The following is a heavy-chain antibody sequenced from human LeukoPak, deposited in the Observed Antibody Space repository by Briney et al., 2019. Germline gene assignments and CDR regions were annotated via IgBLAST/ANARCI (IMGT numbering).Heavy chain of an antibody. CDR3: ARDQTIDERWSWIHTFYYYYGMDV. J-gene: IGHJ6*02. V-gene: IGHV1-46*01. CDR1: GYTFTSYY. D-gene: IGHD5-18*01. Sequence: ASVKVSCKASGYTFTSYYMHWVRQAPGQGLEWMGIINPSGGSTSYAQKFQGRVTMTRDTSTSTVYMELSSLRSEDTAVYYCARDQTIDERWSWIHTFYYYYGMDVWGQGTTVTVSS. CDR2: INPSGGST.